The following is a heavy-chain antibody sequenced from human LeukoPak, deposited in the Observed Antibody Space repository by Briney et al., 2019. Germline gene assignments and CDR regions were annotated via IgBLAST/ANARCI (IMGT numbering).Heavy chain of an antibody. J-gene: IGHJ4*02. CDR1: GFTFSSFW. V-gene: IGHV3-74*01. CDR3: ARGGYGAHMG. Sequence: GGSLRLSCAASGFTFSSFWMHRVRQVPGKGLVWVSGINSDGSTTGYADSVKGRFTISRDNAKNTLYLQMNSLRAEDTALYYCARGGYGAHMGWGQGTLVTVSS. CDR2: INSDGSTT. D-gene: IGHD4-17*01.